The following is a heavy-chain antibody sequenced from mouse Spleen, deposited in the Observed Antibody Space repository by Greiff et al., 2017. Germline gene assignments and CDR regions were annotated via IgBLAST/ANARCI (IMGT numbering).Heavy chain of an antibody. CDR1: GFTFSSYA. CDR3: ARASPYFDY. V-gene: IGHV5-9*04. J-gene: IGHJ2*01. CDR2: ISSGGGNT. Sequence: EVKLVESGGGLVKLGGSLKLSCAASGFTFSSYAMSWVRQTPEKRLEWVATISSGGGNTYYPDSVKGRFTISRDNAKNTLYLQMSSLKSEDTAMYYWARASPYFDYWGQGTTLTVSS.